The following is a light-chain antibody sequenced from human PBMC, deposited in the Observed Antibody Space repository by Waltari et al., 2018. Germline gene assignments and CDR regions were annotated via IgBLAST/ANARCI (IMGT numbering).Light chain of an antibody. J-gene: IGLJ2*01. CDR2: GVN. CDR3: QSYDTSLGVV. CDR1: WSNIGAGYD. V-gene: IGLV1-40*01. Sequence: QSVLTQPPSVSGAPGQRVTISCTGSWSNIGAGYDVPWDQQLPGKAPTPLVYGVNTRPPGVPDRFFGSKSGTSASLAIPGLQPEDEADYYCQSYDTSLGVVFGGGTKLTVL.